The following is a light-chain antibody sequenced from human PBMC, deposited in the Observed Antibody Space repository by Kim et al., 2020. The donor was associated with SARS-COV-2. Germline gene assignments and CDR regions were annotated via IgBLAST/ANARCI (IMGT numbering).Light chain of an antibody. CDR1: SSDVGSYNF. V-gene: IGLV2-14*04. J-gene: IGLJ3*02. CDR2: DVS. Sequence: GRSITISCPGTSSDVGSYNFGSWYQQHPGRAPKLMIYDVSERPSGISNRFSGSKSGNTASLTISGLQAEDEADYHCSSFTSSSTWVFGGGTQLTVL. CDR3: SSFTSSSTWV.